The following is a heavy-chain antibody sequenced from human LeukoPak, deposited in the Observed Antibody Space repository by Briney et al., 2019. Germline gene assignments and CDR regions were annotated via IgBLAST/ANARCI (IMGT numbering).Heavy chain of an antibody. V-gene: IGHV3-53*01. J-gene: IGHJ3*02. CDR2: IYSGGST. Sequence: GGSLRLSCAASGFTVSSNYMSWVRQAPGKGLEWVSVIYSGGSTYYADSVKGRFTISRDNSKNTLYLQMNSLRAEDTAVYYCARGIAAAHDAFDIWGQGTMVTVSS. D-gene: IGHD6-13*01. CDR1: GFTVSSNY. CDR3: ARGIAAAHDAFDI.